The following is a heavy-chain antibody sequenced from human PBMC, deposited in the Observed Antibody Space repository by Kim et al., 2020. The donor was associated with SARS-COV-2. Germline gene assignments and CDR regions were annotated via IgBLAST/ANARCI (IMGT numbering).Heavy chain of an antibody. CDR3: ARDSGYSGYDHKGLDY. D-gene: IGHD5-12*01. V-gene: IGHV3-48*03. CDR2: ISSSGSTI. CDR1: GFTFSSYE. Sequence: GGSLRLSCAASGFTFSSYEMNWVRQAPGKGLEWVSYISSSGSTIYYADSVKGRFTISRDNAKNSLYLQMNSLRAEDTAVYYCARDSGYSGYDHKGLDYWGQGTLVTVSS. J-gene: IGHJ4*02.